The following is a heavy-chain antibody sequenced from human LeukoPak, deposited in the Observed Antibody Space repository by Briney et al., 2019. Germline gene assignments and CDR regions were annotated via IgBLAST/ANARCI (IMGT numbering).Heavy chain of an antibody. Sequence: PGASLRLSCAASGFTFSSYAMSWVRQAPGKGLEWVSAISGSGGSTYYADSVKGRFTISRDKSKNTLYLQMNSLRAEDTAVYYCAKEYSSGWFDEGPTDYWGQGTLVTVSS. V-gene: IGHV3-23*01. CDR2: ISGSGGST. D-gene: IGHD6-19*01. J-gene: IGHJ4*02. CDR3: AKEYSSGWFDEGPTDY. CDR1: GFTFSSYA.